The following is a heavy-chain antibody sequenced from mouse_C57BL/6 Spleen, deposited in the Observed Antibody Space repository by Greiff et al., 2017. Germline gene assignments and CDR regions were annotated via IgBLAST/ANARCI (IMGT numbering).Heavy chain of an antibody. CDR3: VRDRIYYGNYAYAMDY. CDR1: GFTFNTYA. CDR2: IRSKSSNYAT. V-gene: IGHV10-3*01. D-gene: IGHD2-1*01. Sequence: EVKLLESGGGLVQPKGSLKLSCAASGFTFNTYAMHWVRQAPGKGLEWVARIRSKSSNYATYYADSVKDRFTISRDDSQSMLYLQMNNLKTEDTAMYYCVRDRIYYGNYAYAMDYWGQGTSVTVSS. J-gene: IGHJ4*01.